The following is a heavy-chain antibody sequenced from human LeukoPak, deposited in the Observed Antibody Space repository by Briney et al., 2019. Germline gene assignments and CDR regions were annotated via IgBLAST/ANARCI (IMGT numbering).Heavy chain of an antibody. D-gene: IGHD3-10*01. CDR3: ARHGFGSGGYYFDY. Sequence: GESLKISCKGSGYTFTSYWSSWVRQMPGKGLEWMGTIDPSDSYTNYSPSFQGHVTISADKSITTAYLQWSSLKASDTAVYYCARHGFGSGGYYFDYWGQGTLVAVSS. CDR1: GYTFTSYW. V-gene: IGHV5-10-1*01. J-gene: IGHJ4*02. CDR2: IDPSDSYT.